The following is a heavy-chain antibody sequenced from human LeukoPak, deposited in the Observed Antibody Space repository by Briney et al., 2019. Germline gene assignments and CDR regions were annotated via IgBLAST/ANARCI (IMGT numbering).Heavy chain of an antibody. CDR2: TRNKANSYTT. V-gene: IGHV3-72*01. Sequence: GGSLRLSCAASGFTFSDHYMDWVRQAPGKGLEWVGRTRNKANSYTTEYAASVKGRFTISRDDSKNSLYLQMNSLRAEDTAVYYCAKRTKREHNWFDPWGQGTLVTVSS. CDR1: GFTFSDHY. D-gene: IGHD1-14*01. J-gene: IGHJ5*02. CDR3: AKRTKREHNWFDP.